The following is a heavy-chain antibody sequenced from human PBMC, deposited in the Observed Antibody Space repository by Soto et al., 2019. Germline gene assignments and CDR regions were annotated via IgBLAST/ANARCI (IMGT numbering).Heavy chain of an antibody. V-gene: IGHV3-23*01. CDR1: GFTFSSYA. Sequence: EVQLLESGGGLVQPGGSLRLSCAASGFTFSSYAMSWVRQAPGKGLEWVSAISGSGGSTYYADSVKGRFTISRDNSKNTLYLPMNSLRAEDTAVYYCAKDGGYSYGYSPRYYYGMDVWGQGTTVTVSS. J-gene: IGHJ6*02. CDR3: AKDGGYSYGYSPRYYYGMDV. D-gene: IGHD5-18*01. CDR2: ISGSGGST.